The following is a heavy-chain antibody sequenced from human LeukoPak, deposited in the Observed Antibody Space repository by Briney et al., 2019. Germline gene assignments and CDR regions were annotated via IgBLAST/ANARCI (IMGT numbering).Heavy chain of an antibody. CDR1: GGSFSGYY. Sequence: SETLSLTCAVYGGSFSGYYWSWIRQPPGKGLEWIGEINHSGSTNYNPSLKSRVTISVDTSKNQFSLKLSSVTAADTAVYYCASYPDYGSAVSSGGPYNWFDPWGQGTLVTVSS. CDR3: ASYPDYGSAVSSGGPYNWFDP. J-gene: IGHJ5*02. V-gene: IGHV4-34*01. D-gene: IGHD3-10*01. CDR2: INHSGST.